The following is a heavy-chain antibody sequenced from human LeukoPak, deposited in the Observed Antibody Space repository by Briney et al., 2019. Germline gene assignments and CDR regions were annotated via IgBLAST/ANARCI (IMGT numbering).Heavy chain of an antibody. CDR1: GGSISSYY. CDR3: ARDGYYYGSGSYYHYYYMDV. CDR2: IYYSGST. Sequence: PSETLSLTCTVSGGSISSYYWSWIRQPPGRGLEWIGYIYYSGSTNYNPSLKSRVTISVDTSKNQFSLKLSSVTAADTPVYYCARDGYYYGSGSYYHYYYMDVWGKGTTVTVSS. V-gene: IGHV4-59*01. J-gene: IGHJ6*03. D-gene: IGHD3-10*01.